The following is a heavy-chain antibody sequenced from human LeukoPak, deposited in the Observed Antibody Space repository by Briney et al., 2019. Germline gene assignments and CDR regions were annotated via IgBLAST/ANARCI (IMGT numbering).Heavy chain of an antibody. J-gene: IGHJ4*02. CDR2: ISSSSSYI. Sequence: NAGGSLRLSCAASGFTFSSYSMNWVRQAPGKGLEWVSSISSSSSYIYYADSVKGRFTISRDNAKNSLYLQMNSLRAEDTAVYYCARQGRDWPQYYFDYWGQGTLVTVSS. V-gene: IGHV3-21*01. D-gene: IGHD3/OR15-3a*01. CDR3: ARQGRDWPQYYFDY. CDR1: GFTFSSYS.